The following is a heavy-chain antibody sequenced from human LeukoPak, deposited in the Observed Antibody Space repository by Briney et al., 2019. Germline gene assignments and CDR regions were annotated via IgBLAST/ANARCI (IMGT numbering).Heavy chain of an antibody. D-gene: IGHD6-6*01. Sequence: PGGSLRLSCAASGFTFNNYAMNWVRQAPGKGLEWVSAISGSGGSTYYADSVKGRFTISRDNSKKSLYLQMNSLRAEDTAVYYCAKDQVAARPPIYWGQGTVVTVSS. CDR3: AKDQVAARPPIY. V-gene: IGHV3-23*01. CDR1: GFTFNNYA. CDR2: ISGSGGST. J-gene: IGHJ4*02.